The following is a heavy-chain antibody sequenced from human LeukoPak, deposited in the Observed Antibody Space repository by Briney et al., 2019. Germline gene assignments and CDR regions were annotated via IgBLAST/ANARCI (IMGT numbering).Heavy chain of an antibody. CDR3: ARGSPSSGYYDPLDY. CDR1: GYTFTSYG. Sequence: ASVKVSCKASGYTFTSYGISWVRQATGQGLEWMGWMNPNSGNTGYAQKFQGRVTMTRNTSISTAYMELSSLRSEDTAVYYCARGSPSSGYYDPLDYWGQGTLVTVSS. V-gene: IGHV1-8*02. D-gene: IGHD3-22*01. CDR2: MNPNSGNT. J-gene: IGHJ4*02.